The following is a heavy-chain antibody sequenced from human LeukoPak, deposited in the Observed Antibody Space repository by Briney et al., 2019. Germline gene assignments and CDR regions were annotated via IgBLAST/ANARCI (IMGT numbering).Heavy chain of an antibody. CDR2: INPNSGGT. CDR1: GYTFTGYY. J-gene: IGHJ5*02. CDR3: ARGGILTGYSYNWFDP. V-gene: IGHV1-2*02. D-gene: IGHD3-9*01. Sequence: ASVKVSCKASGYTFTGYYMHWVRQAPGQGLEWMGWINPNSGGTNYAQKFQDRVTTTRDTSISTAYMELSRLRSDDTAVYYCARGGILTGYSYNWFDPWGQGTLVTVSS.